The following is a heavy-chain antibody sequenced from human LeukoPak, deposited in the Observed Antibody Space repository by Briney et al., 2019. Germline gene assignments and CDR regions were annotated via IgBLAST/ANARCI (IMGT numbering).Heavy chain of an antibody. CDR3: ARHIFSSREYYDFWSGFPQTLHGGFDP. Sequence: PSETLSLTCTVSGGSISSTSYYGGWIRQPPAKGLEWIGSIYYSGSTYYNPSLKSRVTISVDTSKNQFSLKLSSVTAADTAVYYCARHIFSSREYYDFWSGFPQTLHGGFDPWGQGTLVTVSS. CDR1: GGSISSTSYY. J-gene: IGHJ5*02. CDR2: IYYSGST. V-gene: IGHV4-39*01. D-gene: IGHD3-3*01.